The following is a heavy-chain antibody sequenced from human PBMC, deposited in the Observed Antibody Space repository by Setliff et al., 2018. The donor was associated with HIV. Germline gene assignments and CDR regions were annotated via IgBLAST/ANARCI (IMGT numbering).Heavy chain of an antibody. CDR3: AKWASLTASSWDY. D-gene: IGHD6-13*01. V-gene: IGHV3-23*01. J-gene: IGHJ4*02. Sequence: GSLRLSCAGSGFTFSSYPMHWVRQAPGKGLEWVSTIGTSAGRSYYADSVKGRFTISRDNSENTLYLQMNSLRADDTAVYYCAKWASLTASSWDYWGQGTLVTVSS. CDR1: GFTFSSYP. CDR2: IGTSAGRS.